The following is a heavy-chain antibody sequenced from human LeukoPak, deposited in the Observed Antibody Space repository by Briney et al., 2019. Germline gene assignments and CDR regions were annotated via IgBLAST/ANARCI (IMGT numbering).Heavy chain of an antibody. J-gene: IGHJ2*01. D-gene: IGHD2-2*01. CDR3: ARFIVVVPAASDWYFDL. Sequence: SETLSLTCTVSGGSIGSSSYYWSWIRQPPGKGLEWIGYIYYSGSTNYNPSLKSRVTISVDTSKNQFSLKLSSVTAADTAVYYCARFIVVVPAASDWYFDLWGRGTLVTVSS. V-gene: IGHV4-61*01. CDR1: GGSIGSSSYY. CDR2: IYYSGST.